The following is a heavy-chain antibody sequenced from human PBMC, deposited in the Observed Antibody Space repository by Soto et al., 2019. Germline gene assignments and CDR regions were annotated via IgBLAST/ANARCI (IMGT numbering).Heavy chain of an antibody. V-gene: IGHV4-59*01. CDR2: IDKSGRS. D-gene: IGHD5-18*01. CDR3: ARRYGYGTFDI. Sequence: SETLSLTCTVSGDSISGYYWAWIRQPPGKGLEWIANIDKSGRSSHNPSLKSRISISVDTSKNQFSLKLSSVTAVDTAVYFCARRYGYGTFDIWGQGTMVTVSS. CDR1: GDSISGYY. J-gene: IGHJ3*02.